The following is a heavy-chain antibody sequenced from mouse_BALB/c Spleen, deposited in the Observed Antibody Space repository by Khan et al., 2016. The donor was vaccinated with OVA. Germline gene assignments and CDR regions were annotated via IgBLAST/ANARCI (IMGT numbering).Heavy chain of an antibody. V-gene: IGHV1-85*01. CDR1: GYTFTSYD. J-gene: IGHJ1*01. CDR2: IFPGDDST. CDR3: ARHYYGGNLYWYFDV. Sequence: VELVESGAELVKPGASVKLSCKASGYTFTSYDINWVRQRPEQGLEWIGWIFPGDDSTKYNEKFKGKATLTTDKSSSTAYMQLSRLTSEDSAVEFGARHYYGGNLYWYFDVWGAGTTVTVSS. D-gene: IGHD1-1*02.